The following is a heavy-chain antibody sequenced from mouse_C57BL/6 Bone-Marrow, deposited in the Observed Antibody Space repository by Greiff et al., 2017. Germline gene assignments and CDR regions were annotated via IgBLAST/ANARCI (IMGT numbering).Heavy chain of an antibody. CDR3: ARKLRGWYFDV. CDR1: GYSFTGYY. Sequence: VQLQQSGPELVKPGASVKISCKASGYSFTGYYMNWVKQSPETSLEWIGEINPSTGGTTYNQKFKAKATLTVDKSSSTAYMQLKSLTSEDSAVYYCARKLRGWYFDVWGTGTTVTVSS. D-gene: IGHD1-1*01. V-gene: IGHV1-42*01. CDR2: INPSTGGT. J-gene: IGHJ1*03.